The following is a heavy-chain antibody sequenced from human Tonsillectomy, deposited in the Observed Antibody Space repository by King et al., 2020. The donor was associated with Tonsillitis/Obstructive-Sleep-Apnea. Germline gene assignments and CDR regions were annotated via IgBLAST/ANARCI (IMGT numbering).Heavy chain of an antibody. CDR1: GGSISSSSYY. D-gene: IGHD3-10*01. J-gene: IGHJ5*02. CDR3: AGEVVFYYGSGSYYWFDP. V-gene: IGHV4-39*02. Sequence: QLQESGPGLVKPSETLSLTCTVSGGSISSSSYYWGWIRQPPGKGLEWIGSIYYSGSTYYNPSLKSRVTISVDTSKNQFSLKLSPVTAADTAVYYCAGEVVFYYGSGSYYWFDPWGQGPLVTVSS. CDR2: IYYSGST.